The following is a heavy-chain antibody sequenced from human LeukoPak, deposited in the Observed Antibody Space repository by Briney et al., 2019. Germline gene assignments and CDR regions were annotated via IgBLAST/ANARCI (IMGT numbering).Heavy chain of an antibody. CDR1: GGSFSGYY. D-gene: IGHD3-3*01. J-gene: IGHJ3*02. CDR3: ARGSVLRFLEWTWSARQNAFDI. Sequence: SETLSLTCAVYGGSFSGYYWSWIRQPPGKGLEWIGEINHSGSTTYNPSLKSRVTISVDTSKNQFSLKLSSVTAADTAVYYCARGSVLRFLEWTWSARQNAFDIWGQGTMVTVSS. V-gene: IGHV4-34*01. CDR2: INHSGST.